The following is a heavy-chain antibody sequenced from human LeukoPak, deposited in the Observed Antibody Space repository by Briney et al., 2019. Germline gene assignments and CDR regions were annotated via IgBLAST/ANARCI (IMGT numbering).Heavy chain of an antibody. CDR2: ISDGGSST. CDR3: TRDSARRDGYNFDY. CDR1: EFTFSTYG. V-gene: IGHV3-23*01. J-gene: IGHJ4*02. Sequence: GGSLRLSCAASEFTFSTYGMSWVRQAPGKGLEWVSAISDGGSSTYYADSVKGRFTISRDNSKNTLYLQMNSLRTEDTAVYYCTRDSARRDGYNFDYWGQGTLVTVSS. D-gene: IGHD5-24*01.